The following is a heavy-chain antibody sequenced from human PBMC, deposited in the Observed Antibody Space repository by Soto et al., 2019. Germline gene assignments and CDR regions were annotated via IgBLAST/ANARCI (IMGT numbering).Heavy chain of an antibody. J-gene: IGHJ4*02. CDR3: AKDVGEYSRSWYYFDY. CDR2: ISGSGGST. V-gene: IGHV3-23*01. CDR1: VFTFSSYA. D-gene: IGHD6-13*01. Sequence: VGSLRLSCASSVFTFSSYAMSWVRHSPGKWLEWVSAISGSGGSTYYADSVKGRFTISRDNSKNTLYLQMNSLRAEDTAVYYCAKDVGEYSRSWYYFDYWGQGTLVTVYS.